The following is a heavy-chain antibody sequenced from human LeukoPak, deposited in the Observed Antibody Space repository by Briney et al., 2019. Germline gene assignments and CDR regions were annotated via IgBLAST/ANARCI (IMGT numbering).Heavy chain of an antibody. CDR3: ARAIYDYVALT. CDR1: GFTFSSYW. CDR2: INSDGRST. Sequence: GGSLRLSCAASGFTFSSYWMHWVRPAPGKGLVGVSRINSDGRSTSYPDSVKGRSTISRDNAKNTLYLQMNSLRAEDTAVYYCARAIYDYVALTWGQGTLVTVSS. D-gene: IGHD3-16*01. J-gene: IGHJ4*02. V-gene: IGHV3-74*01.